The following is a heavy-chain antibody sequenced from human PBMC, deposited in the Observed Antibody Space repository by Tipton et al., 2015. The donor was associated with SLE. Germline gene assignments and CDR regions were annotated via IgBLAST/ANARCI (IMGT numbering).Heavy chain of an antibody. CDR2: VHSSDYF. V-gene: IGHV4-59*11. CDR1: GGSISGQY. CDR3: ARVDTIYSFDY. Sequence: TLSLTCTVSGGSISGQYWSWIRQPPGKGLEYIGYVHSSDYFDYNPSLKSRVTMSVDMSKNQFSLKLTSVTAADMAIYYCARVDTIYSFDYWGQGALVTVSS. D-gene: IGHD3/OR15-3a*01. J-gene: IGHJ4*02.